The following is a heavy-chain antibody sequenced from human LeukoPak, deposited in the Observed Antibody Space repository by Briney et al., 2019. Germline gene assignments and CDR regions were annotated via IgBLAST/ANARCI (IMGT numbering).Heavy chain of an antibody. CDR3: ARDGGGYFDWSTYNWFDP. V-gene: IGHV1-46*01. CDR2: INPSGGST. Sequence: ASVKVSCKASGYTFTSYYMHWVRQAPGQGLEWMGIINPSGGSTSYAQKFQGRVTMTRDMSTSTVYMELSSLRSEDTAVYYCARDGGGYFDWSTYNWFDPWGQGTLVTVSS. CDR1: GYTFTSYY. J-gene: IGHJ5*02. D-gene: IGHD3-9*01.